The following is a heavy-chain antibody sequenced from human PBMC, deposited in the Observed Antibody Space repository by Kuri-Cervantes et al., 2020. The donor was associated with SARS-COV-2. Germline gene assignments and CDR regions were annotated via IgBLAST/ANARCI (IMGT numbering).Heavy chain of an antibody. CDR2: ISSSSSYI. Sequence: GGSLRLSCAASGFTFSSYAMSWVRQAPGKGLEWVSSISSSSSYIYYADSVKGRFTISRDNAKNSLYLQMNSLRAEDTAVYYCARDYYDSSGYYSGMDVWGQGTTVTVSS. CDR1: GFTFSSYA. V-gene: IGHV3-21*01. J-gene: IGHJ6*02. CDR3: ARDYYDSSGYYSGMDV. D-gene: IGHD3-22*01.